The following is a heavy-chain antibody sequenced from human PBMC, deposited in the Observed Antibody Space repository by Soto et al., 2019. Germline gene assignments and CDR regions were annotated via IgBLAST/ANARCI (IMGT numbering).Heavy chain of an antibody. CDR2: ISAYNGNT. CDR3: ARGLYGSVSYCRDGSCDI. D-gene: IGHD3-10*01. CDR1: GYTFTSYG. J-gene: IGHJ3*02. V-gene: IGHV1-18*01. Sequence: QVQLVQSGAEVKKPGASVKVSCKASGYTFTSYGISWVRQAPGQGLEWMGWISAYNGNTNYAQKLQGRGTMTTDTSTSTAYMELRCLRSYDTAVYYCARGLYGSVSYCRDGSCDIWGQWTMVTVSS.